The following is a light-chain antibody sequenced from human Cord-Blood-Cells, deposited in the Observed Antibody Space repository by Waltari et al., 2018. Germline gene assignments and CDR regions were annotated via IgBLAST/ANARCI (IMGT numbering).Light chain of an antibody. V-gene: IGLV2-23*02. J-gene: IGLJ1*01. CDR3: CSYAGSPYV. CDR1: SSDVGSYNL. Sequence: QSALTQPASVSGSPGQSITISCTGTSSDVGSYNLVSWYQQHPGKAPKLMIYEVSKRPSGVSNRFAGSKSGNMASLTISGLQAEDEADYYCCSYAGSPYVFGTGTKVTVL. CDR2: EVS.